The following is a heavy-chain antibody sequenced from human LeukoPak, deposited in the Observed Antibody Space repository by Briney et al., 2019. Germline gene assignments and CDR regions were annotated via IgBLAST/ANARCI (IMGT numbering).Heavy chain of an antibody. J-gene: IGHJ5*02. Sequence: GGSLRLSCAASGFTVSDNYMSWVRQAPGKGLEWVSVMYSGGDTYYADSVKGRFTFSRDISKNTLYLQMYGLRTEDTAMYYCARDAPQVPAAGVLASWGQGTLVTVSS. V-gene: IGHV3-53*01. CDR2: MYSGGDT. CDR3: ARDAPQVPAAGVLAS. D-gene: IGHD6-13*01. CDR1: GFTVSDNY.